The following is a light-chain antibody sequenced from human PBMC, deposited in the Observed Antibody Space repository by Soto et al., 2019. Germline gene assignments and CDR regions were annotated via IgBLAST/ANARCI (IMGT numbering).Light chain of an antibody. CDR3: QAWGPGIVV. CDR1: SGHTSYA. CDR2: VNNDGTH. V-gene: IGLV4-69*01. J-gene: IGLJ2*01. Sequence: QPVLTQSPSDSTSLGASVKLTSSLSSGHTSYAIAWHQQQPEKGPRYLMKVNNDGTHNKGDGIPDRFSGSSSGAERSLSISSLQSEDEADYYCQAWGPGIVVFGGGTKLTVL.